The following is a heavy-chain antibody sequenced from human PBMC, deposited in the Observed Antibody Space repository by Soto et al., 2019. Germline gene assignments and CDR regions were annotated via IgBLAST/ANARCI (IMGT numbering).Heavy chain of an antibody. J-gene: IGHJ4*02. D-gene: IGHD3-9*01. V-gene: IGHV4-59*01. Sequence: PSETLSLTCTVSGGSISSYYWSWIRQPPGKGLEWIGYIYYSGSTNYNPSLKSRVTISVDTSKNQFSLKLSSVTAADTAVYYYARARITYYDILTGYSYYFDYWGQGTLVTVSS. CDR2: IYYSGST. CDR1: GGSISSYY. CDR3: ARARITYYDILTGYSYYFDY.